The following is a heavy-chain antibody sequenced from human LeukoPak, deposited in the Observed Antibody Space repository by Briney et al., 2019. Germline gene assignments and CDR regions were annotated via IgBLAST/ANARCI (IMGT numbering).Heavy chain of an antibody. J-gene: IGHJ4*02. V-gene: IGHV4-39*07. CDR2: IYYGGST. CDR3: ARESGYCSGGSCYSVSYYYDKSDY. D-gene: IGHD2-15*01. Sequence: SETLSLTCTVSGGSVSSSSHYWGWIRQPPGKGLEWIGSIYYGGSTYYNPSLKSRVTISVDTSKNQFSLKLNSVTAADTAVYYCARESGYCSGGSCYSVSYYYDKSDYWGQGTLVTVSS. CDR1: GGSVSSSSHY.